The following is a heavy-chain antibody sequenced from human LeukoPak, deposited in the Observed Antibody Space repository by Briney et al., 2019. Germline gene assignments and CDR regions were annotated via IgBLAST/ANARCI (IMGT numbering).Heavy chain of an antibody. CDR2: ISYRGSNK. Sequence: GGSLRLSCAASGFTFSNYGMHWVRQAPGKGLEWVAMISYRGSNKYYADSVKGRFTISRDDAKNSLYLQMNSLRDEDTAVYYCARTRSGAFDIWGQGTMVTVSS. J-gene: IGHJ3*02. D-gene: IGHD2-2*01. CDR1: GFTFSNYG. V-gene: IGHV3-30*03. CDR3: ARTRSGAFDI.